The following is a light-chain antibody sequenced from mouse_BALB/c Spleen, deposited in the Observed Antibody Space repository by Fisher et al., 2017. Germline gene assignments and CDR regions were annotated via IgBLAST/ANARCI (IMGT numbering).Light chain of an antibody. Sequence: IVMTQTTAIMSASPGEKVTMTCSASSSVSYMHWYQQKSGTSPKRWIYDTSKLASGVPARFSGSGSGTSYSLTISRMEAEDAATYYCQQRSSYPIFTFGSGTKLEIK. CDR3: QQRSSYPIFT. V-gene: IGKV4-59*01. CDR1: SSVSY. CDR2: DTS. J-gene: IGKJ4*01.